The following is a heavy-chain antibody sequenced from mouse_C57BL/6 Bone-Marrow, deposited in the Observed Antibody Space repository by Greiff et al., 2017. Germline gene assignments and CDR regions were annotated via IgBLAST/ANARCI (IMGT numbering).Heavy chain of an antibody. CDR3: ARTLLLRFYYFDY. J-gene: IGHJ2*01. D-gene: IGHD1-1*01. Sequence: QVTLKVSGPGILQPSQTLSLTCSFSGFSLSTFGMGVGWIRQPSGKGLEWLAHIWWDDAKYYNPALKSRLSTSKDTSKNQVFLKIANVDTADTPTYECARTLLLRFYYFDYWGQGTTLTVSS. V-gene: IGHV8-8*01. CDR1: GFSLSTFGMG. CDR2: IWWDDAK.